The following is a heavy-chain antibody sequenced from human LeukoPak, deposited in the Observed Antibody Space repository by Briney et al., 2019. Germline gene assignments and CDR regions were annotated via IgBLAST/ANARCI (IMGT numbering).Heavy chain of an antibody. J-gene: IGHJ4*02. V-gene: IGHV3-23*01. CDR1: GYTFSSYA. D-gene: IGHD6-6*01. CDR2: ISGSGGST. Sequence: GGSLRLSCAASGYTFSSYAMSWVRQAPGKGLEWVSAISGSGGSTYYADSVKGRFTISRDNSKNTLYLQMNSLRAEDTAVYYCAKSLLVFYYFDYWGQGTLVTVSS. CDR3: AKSLLVFYYFDY.